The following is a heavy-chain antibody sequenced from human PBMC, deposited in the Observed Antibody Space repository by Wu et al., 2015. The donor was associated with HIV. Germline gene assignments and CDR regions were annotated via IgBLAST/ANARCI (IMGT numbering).Heavy chain of an antibody. D-gene: IGHD2-15*01. CDR1: GYTFTSYD. V-gene: IGHV1-8*01. CDR3: ARVKGCSGGSCYSQHNWFDP. Sequence: QVQLVQSGAEVKKPGASVKVSCKASGYTFTSYDINWVRQATGQGLEWMGWMNPNSGNTGYAQKFQGRVTMTRNTSISTAYMELSSLRSEDTAVYYCARVKGCSGGSCYSQHNWFDPGAREPWSPSPQ. CDR2: MNPNSGNT. J-gene: IGHJ5*02.